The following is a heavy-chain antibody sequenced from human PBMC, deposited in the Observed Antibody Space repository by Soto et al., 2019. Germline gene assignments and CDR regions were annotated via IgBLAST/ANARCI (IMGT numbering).Heavy chain of an antibody. J-gene: IGHJ4*02. V-gene: IGHV4-39*01. D-gene: IGHD2-2*01. Sequence: QLQLQESGPGLVKPSETLSLTCTVSGGSISSSSYYWGWIRQPPGKGLEWIGSIYYSGSTYYNPSLKSRVTISVDTSKNQFSLKLSSVTAADTAVYYCAKSRARPISSYYFDYWGQGTLVTVSS. CDR2: IYYSGST. CDR3: AKSRARPISSYYFDY. CDR1: GGSISSSSYY.